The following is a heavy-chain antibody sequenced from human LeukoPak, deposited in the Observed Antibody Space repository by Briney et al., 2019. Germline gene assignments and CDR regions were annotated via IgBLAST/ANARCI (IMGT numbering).Heavy chain of an antibody. CDR3: AREAQGRGSHHGYFDY. J-gene: IGHJ4*02. CDR2: IYYSGST. V-gene: IGHV4-59*01. Sequence: SETLSLTCAVYGGSFSSYYWSWIRQPPGKGLEWIGYIYYSGSTNYNPSLKSRVTISVDTSKNQFSLKLSSVTAADTAVYYCAREAQGRGSHHGYFDYWGQGTLVTVSS. D-gene: IGHD3-10*01. CDR1: GGSFSSYY.